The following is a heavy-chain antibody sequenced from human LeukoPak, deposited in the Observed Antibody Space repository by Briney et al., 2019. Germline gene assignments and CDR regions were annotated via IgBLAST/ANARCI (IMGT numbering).Heavy chain of an antibody. D-gene: IGHD3-22*01. CDR2: INPNSGGT. V-gene: IGHV1-2*06. CDR3: ARGKAYYDSSGPYNWFDP. J-gene: IGHJ5*02. Sequence: GASVKVSCKASGYTFTSYGISWVRQAPGQGLEWMGRINPNSGGTNYAQKFQGRVTMTRDTSISTAYMELSRLRSDDTAVYYCARGKAYYDSSGPYNWFDPWGQGTLVTVSS. CDR1: GYTFTSYG.